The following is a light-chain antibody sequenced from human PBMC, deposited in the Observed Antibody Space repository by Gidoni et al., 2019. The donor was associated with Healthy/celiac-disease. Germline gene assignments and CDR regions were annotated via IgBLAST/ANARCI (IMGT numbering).Light chain of an antibody. Sequence: DIQMTQSPSSLSASVGDRVTITCRASQSISSDLNWYQQKPGKAPKLLIYAASSLQSGVPSRFSGSGSGTDFTRTISSLQPEDFATYYCQQSYSTPPYTFGQGTKLEIK. CDR1: QSISSD. CDR2: AAS. J-gene: IGKJ2*01. CDR3: QQSYSTPPYT. V-gene: IGKV1-39*01.